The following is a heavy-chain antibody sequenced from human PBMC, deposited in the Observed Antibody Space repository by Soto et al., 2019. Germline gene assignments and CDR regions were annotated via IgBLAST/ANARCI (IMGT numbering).Heavy chain of an antibody. D-gene: IGHD6-6*01. CDR1: GYTFTGYY. J-gene: IGHJ6*02. CDR3: ARGSSSSLFYYYYGMDV. V-gene: IGHV1-2*02. CDR2: INPNSGGT. Sequence: GASVKVSCKASGYTFTGYYMHWVRQAPGQGLEWMGWINPNSGGTNYAQKFQGRVTMTRDTSVSTAYMELSRLRSDDTAVYYCARGSSSSLFYYYYGMDVWGQGTTVTVSS.